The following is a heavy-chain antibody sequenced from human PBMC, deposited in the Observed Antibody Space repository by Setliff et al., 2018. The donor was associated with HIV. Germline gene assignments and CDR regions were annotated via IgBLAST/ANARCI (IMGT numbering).Heavy chain of an antibody. V-gene: IGHV3-73*01. CDR3: AVSPDGDCATTKCANWFDP. CDR2: IKTQPNDYAT. Sequence: PGGSLRLSCAASGFPFSGSAIHWVRRASGKGLEWVGRIKTQPNDYATAHAASVKGRFTISRDDSQNTAYLQMNSLRTEDTAVYFCAVSPDGDCATTKCANWFDPWGQGTQVTVSS. J-gene: IGHJ5*02. D-gene: IGHD4-17*01. CDR1: GFPFSGSA.